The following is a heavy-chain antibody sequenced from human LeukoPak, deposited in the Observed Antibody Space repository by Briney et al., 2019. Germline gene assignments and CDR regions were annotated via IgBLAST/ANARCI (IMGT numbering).Heavy chain of an antibody. CDR3: ARDSGVLEWGY. J-gene: IGHJ4*02. CDR2: ISSTSSTL. CDR1: GFTFSGYA. Sequence: GGSLRLSCAASGFTFSGYAMTWVRQAPGKGLQWISYISSTSSTLHYAESVRGRFTISRDNAKNSLYLQMDSLRVEDTAVCFCARDSGVLEWGYWGQGTLVTVSS. D-gene: IGHD3-3*01. V-gene: IGHV3-48*01.